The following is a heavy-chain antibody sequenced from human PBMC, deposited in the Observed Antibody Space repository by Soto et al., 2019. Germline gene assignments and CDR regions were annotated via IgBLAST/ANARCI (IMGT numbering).Heavy chain of an antibody. CDR1: GCTFSSYA. D-gene: IGHD3-22*01. V-gene: IGHV3-23*01. Sequence: PGWSLRLSCPASGCTFSSYAMSWVRQAPGKGLEWVSAISGSGGSTYYADSVKGRFTISRDNSKNTLYLQMNSLRAEDTAVYYCAKGSDSSGYKTNGPFDYWGQGT. CDR3: AKGSDSSGYKTNGPFDY. CDR2: ISGSGGST. J-gene: IGHJ4*02.